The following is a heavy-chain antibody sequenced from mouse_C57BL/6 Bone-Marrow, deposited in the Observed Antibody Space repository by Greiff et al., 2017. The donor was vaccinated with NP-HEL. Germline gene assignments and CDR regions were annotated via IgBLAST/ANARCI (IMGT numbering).Heavy chain of an antibody. Sequence: QVQLQQPGAELVMPGASVKLSCKASGYTFTSYWMHWVKQRPGQGLEWIGEIDPSDSYTNSNQKFKGKSTLTVDKSSSTAYMQLSSLTSEDSAVYYCARGVRGSSFDYWGQGTTLTVSS. CDR3: ARGVRGSSFDY. CDR2: IDPSDSYT. CDR1: GYTFTSYW. D-gene: IGHD6-1*01. J-gene: IGHJ2*01. V-gene: IGHV1-69*01.